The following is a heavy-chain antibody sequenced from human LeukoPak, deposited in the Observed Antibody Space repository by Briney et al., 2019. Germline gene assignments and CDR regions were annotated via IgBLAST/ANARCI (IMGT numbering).Heavy chain of an antibody. CDR2: IRGGGDT. Sequence: GGSLTLSCAAVGFTFSSYAMSWVRQSPARGLEWVPSIRGGGDTFYADSVKGRFTLSRDDSRNTVFLQLNNLRVEDTAIYYCVKANWVSNADAVWWGQGTVVTVSS. J-gene: IGHJ4*02. CDR3: VKANWVSNADAVW. V-gene: IGHV3-23*01. CDR1: GFTFSSYA. D-gene: IGHD1-1*01.